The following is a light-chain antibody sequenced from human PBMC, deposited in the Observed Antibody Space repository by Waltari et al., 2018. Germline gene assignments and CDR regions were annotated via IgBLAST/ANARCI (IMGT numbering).Light chain of an antibody. V-gene: IGLV2-11*01. CDR1: SSNVGAYNF. Sequence: QSALTQPRPVSGSPGQSVTISCTGTSSNVGAYNFVSWSQQHPGKAPKLILYYVGKWPSGFPDRFSGSKSGNTASLTISGLQAEDEADYFCCSHAGSYTWVFGGGTKLTVL. CDR3: CSHAGSYTWV. CDR2: YVG. J-gene: IGLJ3*02.